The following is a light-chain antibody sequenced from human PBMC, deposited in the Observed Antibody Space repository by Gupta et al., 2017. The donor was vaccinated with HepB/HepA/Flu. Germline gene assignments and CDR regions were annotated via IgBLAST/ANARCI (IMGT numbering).Light chain of an antibody. Sequence: DIVMTQSPESLAVSLGERATINCKSSQSVLHSSNSKNYLAWYQQQPGQPPKLLIYWASTRESGVPDRFSGSGSGTDFTLTISSLQAEDVAVYYCQQCYSMGTFGQGTKVEIK. CDR1: QSVLHSSNSKNY. V-gene: IGKV4-1*01. CDR3: QQCYSMGT. J-gene: IGKJ1*01. CDR2: WAS.